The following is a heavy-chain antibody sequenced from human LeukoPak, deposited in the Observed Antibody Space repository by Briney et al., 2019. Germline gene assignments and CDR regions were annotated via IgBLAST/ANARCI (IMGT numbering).Heavy chain of an antibody. CDR3: ALPGGFGEDDAFDI. Sequence: SETLSLTCAVYDGSFSGYYWSWIRQPPGKGLEWIGEINHSGSTNYNPSLKSRVTISVDTSKNQLSLKLSSVTAADTAVYYCALPGGFGEDDAFDIWGQGTMVTVSS. CDR1: DGSFSGYY. D-gene: IGHD3-10*01. J-gene: IGHJ3*02. CDR2: INHSGST. V-gene: IGHV4-34*01.